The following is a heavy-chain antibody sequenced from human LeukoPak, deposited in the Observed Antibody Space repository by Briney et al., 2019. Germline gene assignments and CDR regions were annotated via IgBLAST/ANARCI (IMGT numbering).Heavy chain of an antibody. J-gene: IGHJ4*02. Sequence: GGSLRLSCAASGFTFSNAWMSWVRQAPGKGLEWVGRINSKTNGGTTDYAAPVKGRFTISRDDSKNTLYLQMNSLKTEDTAVYYCTTDRWFDYWGQGTLVTVSS. CDR2: INSKTNGGTT. CDR1: GFTFSNAW. D-gene: IGHD4-23*01. CDR3: TTDRWFDY. V-gene: IGHV3-15*01.